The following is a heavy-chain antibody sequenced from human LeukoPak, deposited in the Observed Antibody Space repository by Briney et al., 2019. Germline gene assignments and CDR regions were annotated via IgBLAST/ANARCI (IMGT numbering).Heavy chain of an antibody. Sequence: SETLSLTCTVSVGSFTSYHWSWIRQPPGRGLEWIGYIYYSGSPNYNPSLKSRVTISVDTSKNQFSLKLSSVTAADTAVYYCARGSYISDYWGQGTLVTVSS. CDR2: IYYSGSP. CDR3: ARGSYISDY. CDR1: VGSFTSYH. D-gene: IGHD3-10*01. V-gene: IGHV4-59*01. J-gene: IGHJ4*02.